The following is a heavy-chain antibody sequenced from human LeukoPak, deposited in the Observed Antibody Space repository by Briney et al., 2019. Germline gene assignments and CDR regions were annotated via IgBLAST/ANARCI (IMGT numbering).Heavy chain of an antibody. J-gene: IGHJ6*02. CDR1: GFTFSSYA. D-gene: IGHD6-13*01. CDR2: VSGSAGST. Sequence: GGSLRLSCAASGFTFSSYAMSWVRQAPGKGLEWVSAVSGSAGSTYYADSVKGRFTISRDNAKNSLYLQMNSLRADDTAVYYCARVQQPSGIQGYYYGMDVWAKGPRSPSP. CDR3: ARVQQPSGIQGYYYGMDV. V-gene: IGHV3-23*01.